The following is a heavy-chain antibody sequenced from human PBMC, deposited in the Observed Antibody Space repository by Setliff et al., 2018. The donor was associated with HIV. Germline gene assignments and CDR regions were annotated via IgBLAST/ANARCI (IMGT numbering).Heavy chain of an antibody. D-gene: IGHD3-10*01. CDR3: AQGAIRDSGSHITTR. CDR1: GFTFTAYY. V-gene: IGHV1-2*02. J-gene: IGHJ4*02. Sequence: RASVKVSCKTSGFTFTAYYMHWVRQAPGQGLEWMGWINPNSGGTKFAQKFQGRVTMTRDTSISTAYIELSRLRSDDTAAYYCAQGAIRDSGSHITTRWGQGTLVTVSS. CDR2: INPNSGGT.